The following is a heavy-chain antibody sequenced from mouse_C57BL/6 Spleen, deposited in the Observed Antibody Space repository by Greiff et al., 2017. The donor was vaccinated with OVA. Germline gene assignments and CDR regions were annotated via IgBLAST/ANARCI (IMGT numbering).Heavy chain of an antibody. CDR2: IYPRSGNT. CDR1: GYTFTSYG. V-gene: IGHV1-81*01. CDR3: ARYSFGSCGYFAV. J-gene: IGHJ1*03. D-gene: IGHD1-1*01. Sequence: QVQLKESGAELARPGASVKLSCKASGYTFTSYGISWVKQRTGQGLEWIGEIYPRSGNTYYNEKFKGKATLTADKSSSTAYMELRSLPSPGSAVYICARYSFGSCGYFAVCGTGTPVTVSS.